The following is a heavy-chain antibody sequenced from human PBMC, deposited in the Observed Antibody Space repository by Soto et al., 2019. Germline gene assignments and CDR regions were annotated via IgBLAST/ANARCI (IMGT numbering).Heavy chain of an antibody. CDR1: GGTFNRHA. CDR2: IIPMFGTA. Sequence: QVQLVQSGAEVRKPGSSVKVSCKASGGTFNRHAISWVRQAPGQGLELMGGIIPMFGTANHAQKFQGRVTIIADESTSTAYMDLCSLRSDDAAIYYCARGWGSDSSAYYYAYWGQGTRVIVSS. V-gene: IGHV1-69*01. D-gene: IGHD3-22*01. CDR3: ARGWGSDSSAYYYAY. J-gene: IGHJ4*02.